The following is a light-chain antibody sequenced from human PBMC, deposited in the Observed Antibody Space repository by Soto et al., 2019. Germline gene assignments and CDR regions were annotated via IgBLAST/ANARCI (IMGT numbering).Light chain of an antibody. CDR1: QSISSY. CDR2: AAS. CDR3: QQSYSTLYT. V-gene: IGKV1-39*01. J-gene: IGKJ2*01. Sequence: DIQMTQSPSSLSASVGDRDTITCRSSQSISSYLNWYQQKPGKAPKLLIYAASSLQSGVPSGFSGSGSGTDFTLTISSLQPEDFATYFCQQSYSTLYTFGQETKLEIK.